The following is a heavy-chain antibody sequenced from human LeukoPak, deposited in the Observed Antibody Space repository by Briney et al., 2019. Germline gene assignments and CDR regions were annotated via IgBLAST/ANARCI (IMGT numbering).Heavy chain of an antibody. CDR2: INTNTGNP. J-gene: IGHJ4*02. CDR1: GYTFTSYA. V-gene: IGHV7-4-1*02. CDR3: AREPGDRRSSGYRS. D-gene: IGHD3-22*01. Sequence: ASVKVSCKASGYTFTSYAMNWVRQAPGQGLEWMGWINTNTGNPTYAQGFTGRFVFSLDTSVSTAYLQISSLKAEDTAVYYCAREPGDRRSSGYRSWGRGTLVTVSS.